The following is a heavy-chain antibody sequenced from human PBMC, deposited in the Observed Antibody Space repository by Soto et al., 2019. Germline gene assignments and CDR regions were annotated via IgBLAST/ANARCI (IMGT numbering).Heavy chain of an antibody. D-gene: IGHD5-12*01. CDR1: GFTFSTYG. CDR2: ISYDGTNK. V-gene: IGHV3-30*18. CDR3: AKDLQSYGAYDYYCYGMDV. Sequence: QVQLVESGGGEVQPGRSLTISCAASGFTFSTYGMHWVLQTPGKGLEWVAGISYDGTNKFYSDSVTGRFTISRDNFTNTLTLQMNSLRADDTAVYSCAKDLQSYGAYDYYCYGMDVWGLGTSVTVSS. J-gene: IGHJ6*02.